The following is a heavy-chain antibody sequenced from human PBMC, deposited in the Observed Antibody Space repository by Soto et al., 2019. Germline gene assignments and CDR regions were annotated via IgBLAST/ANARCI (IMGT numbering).Heavy chain of an antibody. D-gene: IGHD1-26*01. Sequence: ALRLSCAGSVFSFSNYAMHWVRQAPGKGLEWVAVIWYDGSNKYYADSVKGRFTISKDNYQTTVYLQMNSLRAEDSAVYYCTRDPYGGSPYYFDSWGQGTLVTVAS. CDR2: IWYDGSNK. CDR3: TRDPYGGSPYYFDS. CDR1: VFSFSNYA. J-gene: IGHJ4*02. V-gene: IGHV3-33*01.